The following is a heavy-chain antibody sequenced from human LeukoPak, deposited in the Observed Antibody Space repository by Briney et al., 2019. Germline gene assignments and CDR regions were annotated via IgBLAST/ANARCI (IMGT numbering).Heavy chain of an antibody. J-gene: IGHJ4*02. V-gene: IGHV3-48*03. Sequence: PGGSLRLSCAASGFTFSSYEMNWVRQAPGKGLEWVSYISSSGSTIYYADSVKGRFTISRDNSKNSLYLQMNSLRAEDTALYYCAKDEVPHSSSWLGPDYWGQGTLVTVSS. CDR2: ISSSGSTI. CDR1: GFTFSSYE. CDR3: AKDEVPHSSSWLGPDY. D-gene: IGHD6-13*01.